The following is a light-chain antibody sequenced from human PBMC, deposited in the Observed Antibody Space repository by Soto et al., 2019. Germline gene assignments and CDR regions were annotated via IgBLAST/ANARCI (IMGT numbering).Light chain of an antibody. J-gene: IGLJ2*01. CDR1: SSNIGAGYD. CDR3: QSYDSSLSAWV. Sequence: QSVLTQPPSVSGAPGQRVTMSCTGSSSNIGAGYDVHWFQQLPGTAPRLLIYGNINRLAGVPARFSGSKSGTSASLAITVLQAEDEADYYCQSYDSSLSAWVFGGGTKLTVL. CDR2: GNI. V-gene: IGLV1-40*01.